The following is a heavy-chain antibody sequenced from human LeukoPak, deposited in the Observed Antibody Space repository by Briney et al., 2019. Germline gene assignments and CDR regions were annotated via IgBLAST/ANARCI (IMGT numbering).Heavy chain of an antibody. CDR2: IKQDGSEK. D-gene: IGHD6-6*01. Sequence: GGSLRLSCAASGFTFSSYWMSWVRQAPGKGLEWVANIKQDGSEKYYVDSVKGRFTISRDNAKNTLYLQMNSLRADDTAVYYCASCSRPNYYYGMDVWGQGTTVIVSS. J-gene: IGHJ6*02. CDR1: GFTFSSYW. V-gene: IGHV3-7*05. CDR3: ASCSRPNYYYGMDV.